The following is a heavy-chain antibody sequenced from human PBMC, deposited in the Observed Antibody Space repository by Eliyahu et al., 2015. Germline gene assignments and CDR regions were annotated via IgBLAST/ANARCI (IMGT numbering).Heavy chain of an antibody. Sequence: QVQLVESGGGVVQPGRSLRLSCAASGFPFSSYGLHWVRQAPGKGLEWVAVIWYDGSNKYYADSVKGRFTISRDNSKNTLYLQMNSLRAEDTAVYYCARDRRYSSGWYRDAFDIWGQGTMVTVSS. CDR1: GFPFSSYG. CDR3: ARDRRYSSGWYRDAFDI. J-gene: IGHJ3*02. V-gene: IGHV3-33*01. CDR2: IWYDGSNK. D-gene: IGHD6-19*01.